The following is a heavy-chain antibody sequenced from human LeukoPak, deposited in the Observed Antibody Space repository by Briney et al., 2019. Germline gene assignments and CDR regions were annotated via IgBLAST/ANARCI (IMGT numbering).Heavy chain of an antibody. J-gene: IGHJ5*02. CDR3: ARLGRGYSYGRYNWFTP. CDR1: GGSISSSSYY. D-gene: IGHD5-18*01. CDR2: IYYSGST. Sequence: SETLSLTCTVSGGSISSSSYYWGWIRQPPGKGLEWIGSIYYSGSTYYNPSLKSRVTMSVDTSKNQFSLKLSSVTAADTAVYYCARLGRGYSYGRYNWFTPGAREPWSPSP. V-gene: IGHV4-39*01.